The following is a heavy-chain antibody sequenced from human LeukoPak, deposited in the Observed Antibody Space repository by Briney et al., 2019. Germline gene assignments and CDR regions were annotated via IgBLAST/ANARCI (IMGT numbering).Heavy chain of an antibody. Sequence: GRPLRLSCAAYGFTFSSYGMHWVRQGPGKGLEWVAVIWYDGNNKYYADFVKGRFTISRDNSKNTLYLQMNSLRAEDTAVYNCARDRGSREDGMDVWGQGTTVTVYS. D-gene: IGHD1-26*01. CDR2: IWYDGNNK. V-gene: IGHV3-33*01. J-gene: IGHJ6*02. CDR3: ARDRGSREDGMDV. CDR1: GFTFSSYG.